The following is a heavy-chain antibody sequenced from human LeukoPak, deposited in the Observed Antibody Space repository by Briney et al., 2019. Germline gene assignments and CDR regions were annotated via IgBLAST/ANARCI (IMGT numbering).Heavy chain of an antibody. CDR2: ISWNSGSI. CDR1: GFTFDDYA. D-gene: IGHD3-22*01. J-gene: IGHJ4*02. CDR3: AKDYKIGGYDSGGPFDY. Sequence: GRSLRLSCAASGFTFDDYAMHWVRQAPGKGLEWVSGISWNSGSIGYADSVKGRFTISRDNAKNSLYLQMNSLRAEDTALYYCAKDYKIGGYDSGGPFDYWGQGTLVTVSA. V-gene: IGHV3-9*01.